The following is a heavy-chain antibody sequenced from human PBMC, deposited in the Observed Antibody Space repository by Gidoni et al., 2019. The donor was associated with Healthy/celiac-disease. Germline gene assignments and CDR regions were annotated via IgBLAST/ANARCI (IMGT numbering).Heavy chain of an antibody. CDR2: ISWNSGSI. Sequence: EVQLVESGGGLVQPGRSLRLSCAASGFTFDDYAVHWVRQAPGKGLEWVSGISWNSGSIGYADSVKGRFTISRDNAKNSLYLQMNSLRAEDTALYYCAKDMGLRFFDYWGQGTLVTVSS. CDR1: GFTFDDYA. CDR3: AKDMGLRFFDY. D-gene: IGHD3-3*01. V-gene: IGHV3-9*01. J-gene: IGHJ4*02.